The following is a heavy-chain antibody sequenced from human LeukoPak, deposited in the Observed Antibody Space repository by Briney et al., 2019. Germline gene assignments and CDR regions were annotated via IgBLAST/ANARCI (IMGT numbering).Heavy chain of an antibody. CDR3: ARVRELNVLRYFDWPYGTFDI. V-gene: IGHV4-61*01. J-gene: IGHJ3*02. Sequence: SETLSLTCTVSGGSVSSGSYYWSWIRQPPGKGLEWIGYIYYSGSTNYNPSLKSRVTISVDTSKNQFSLKLSSVTAADTAVYYCARVRELNVLRYFDWPYGTFDIWGQGTMVTVSS. CDR2: IYYSGST. CDR1: GGSVSSGSYY. D-gene: IGHD3-9*01.